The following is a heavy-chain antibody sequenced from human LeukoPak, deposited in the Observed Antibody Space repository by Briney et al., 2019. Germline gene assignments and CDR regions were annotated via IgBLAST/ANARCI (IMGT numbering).Heavy chain of an antibody. D-gene: IGHD6-19*01. Sequence: PGGSLRLSCAASGFTFSSYAMSWVRQAPGKGLEWVAFVSHEGSSKVYAESVKGRFGISRDNSKSTTYLQMNGLRADDTAVYYCAKTTGGWPRFFDHWGQGTLVAVSS. CDR2: VSHEGSSK. J-gene: IGHJ4*02. CDR3: AKTTGGWPRFFDH. CDR1: GFTFSSYA. V-gene: IGHV3-30*18.